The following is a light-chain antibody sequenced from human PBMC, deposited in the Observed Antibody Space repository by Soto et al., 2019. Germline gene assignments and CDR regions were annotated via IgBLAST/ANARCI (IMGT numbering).Light chain of an antibody. Sequence: DIQMTQSPSSLSSSIGDRVTITCRASQNINSHLNWYQQKPGKAPQVLIYAASRLQSGVPSRFSGSGSGTEFTLTISSLEHEDFATYYCQQSHITTLFTFGKGTKLEIK. CDR2: AAS. V-gene: IGKV1-39*01. J-gene: IGKJ2*01. CDR1: QNINSH. CDR3: QQSHITTLFT.